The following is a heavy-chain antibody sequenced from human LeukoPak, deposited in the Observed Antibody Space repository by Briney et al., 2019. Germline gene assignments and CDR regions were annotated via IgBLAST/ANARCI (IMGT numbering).Heavy chain of an antibody. CDR3: ATYSSSSKHYLDH. CDR2: IFHNEST. D-gene: IGHD6-6*01. V-gene: IGHV4-30-2*01. J-gene: IGHJ4*02. CDR1: SGSLSYAENY. Sequence: PPQTMSLTRTPYSGSLSYAENYWTWIRQPPWDGLECTGHIFHNESTYNNPSLKRRLPSSLVQSKTKLSRTLTSVITRDTATYHCATYSSSSKHYLDHWGQGTLVTVSS.